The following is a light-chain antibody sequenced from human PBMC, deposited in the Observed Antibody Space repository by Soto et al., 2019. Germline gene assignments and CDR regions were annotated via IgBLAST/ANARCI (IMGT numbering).Light chain of an antibody. CDR1: NIGVKS. V-gene: IGLV3-21*04. CDR3: QVWDRSSDHVL. Sequence: SYELTQPPSVSVAPGKTARITCGGNNIGVKSVHWYQQKPGQAPVLVIYNDSDRPSGIPERFSGSNSGNTATLTISRVEAGDEADYYCQVWDRSSDHVLFGGGTKVTVL. J-gene: IGLJ2*01. CDR2: NDS.